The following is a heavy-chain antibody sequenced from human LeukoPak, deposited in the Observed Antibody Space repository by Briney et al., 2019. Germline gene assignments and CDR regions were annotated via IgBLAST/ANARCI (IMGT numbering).Heavy chain of an antibody. Sequence: ASVKVSCKASGYTFTSYDINWVRQATGQGLEWMGWMNPNSGNTNYAQKLQGRVTMTTDTSTSTAYMELRSLRSDDTAVYYCARDWDSSSRHYPFDYWDQGTLVTVSS. J-gene: IGHJ4*02. V-gene: IGHV1-18*01. CDR2: MNPNSGNT. CDR3: ARDWDSSSRHYPFDY. D-gene: IGHD6-13*01. CDR1: GYTFTSYD.